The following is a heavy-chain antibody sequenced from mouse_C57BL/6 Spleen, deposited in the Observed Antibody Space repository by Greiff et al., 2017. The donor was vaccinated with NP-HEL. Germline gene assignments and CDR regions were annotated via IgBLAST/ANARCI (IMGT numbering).Heavy chain of an antibody. D-gene: IGHD2-4*01. J-gene: IGHJ4*01. V-gene: IGHV5-9-1*02. Sequence: EVMLVESGEGLVKPGGSLKLSCAASGFTFSSYAMSWVRQTPEKRLEWVAYISSGGDYIYYADTVKGRFTISRDNARNTLYLQMRSLKSDDPAMYYCTRDQYDSQYYYAMDYWGQGTAVTGSS. CDR3: TRDQYDSQYYYAMDY. CDR1: GFTFSSYA. CDR2: ISSGGDYI.